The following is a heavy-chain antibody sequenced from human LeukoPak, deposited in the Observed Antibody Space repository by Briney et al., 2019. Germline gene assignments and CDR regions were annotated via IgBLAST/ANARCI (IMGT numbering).Heavy chain of an antibody. CDR2: LIPILGIA. D-gene: IGHD4-17*01. Sequence: AASVNVSCNASRHTFSSYAFSWVRQAPGQGLEWMGRLIPILGIANYAQKFQGRVTIPADKCTSTAYMELSSLRSEDTAVYYCEREWVDYGDYPGPYYFDYWGQGTLVTVSS. V-gene: IGHV1-69*04. CDR3: EREWVDYGDYPGPYYFDY. CDR1: RHTFSSYA. J-gene: IGHJ4*02.